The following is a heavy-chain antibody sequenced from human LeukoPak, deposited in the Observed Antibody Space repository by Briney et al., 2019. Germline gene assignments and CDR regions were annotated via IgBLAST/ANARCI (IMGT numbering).Heavy chain of an antibody. J-gene: IGHJ5*02. D-gene: IGHD6-13*01. CDR3: VKDVAPGRPGAGPGS. CDR1: GFTFSNYG. CDR2: IEHDRSVT. Sequence: PGGSLSLSCVPSGFTFSNYGIHWVRPAPERGLVWVAFIEHDRSVTHDPESVKRRFSLSRDDSKTAVSLQMNSLRAADTALYYCVKDVAPGRPGAGPGSWGQGTLVTVSS. V-gene: IGHV3-30*02.